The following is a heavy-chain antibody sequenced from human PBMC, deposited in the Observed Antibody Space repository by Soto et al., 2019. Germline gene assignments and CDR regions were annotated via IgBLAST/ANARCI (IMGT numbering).Heavy chain of an antibody. V-gene: IGHV1-18*01. CDR3: ARSEIAVAGTGVLGI. J-gene: IGHJ4*02. CDR1: GYSLTSYG. D-gene: IGHD6-19*01. Sequence: ASVKVSCKASGYSLTSYGISWVRQAPGQGLEWMGWISGHDGNTKYTQKLQGRVTMTTDTSTSTAYMALRRLRLDDTDVYLCARSEIAVAGTGVLGIWGQGTLVTVSS. CDR2: ISGHDGNT.